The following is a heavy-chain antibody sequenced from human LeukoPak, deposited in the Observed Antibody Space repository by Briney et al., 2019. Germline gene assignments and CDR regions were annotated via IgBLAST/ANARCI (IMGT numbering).Heavy chain of an antibody. CDR2: IKSGGSSS. CDR1: GFTFSRYFW. D-gene: IGHD4-23*01. Sequence: PGGSLRLSCAASGFTFSRYFWLHWVRQAPGEGLVWVSRIKSGGSSSTYADSVKGRFTISRHNAKNSLYLQMITLRAEDTAVYYCVRDLDLGGYSSFEYWGQGTLVTVSS. CDR3: VRDLDLGGYSSFEY. V-gene: IGHV3-74*01. J-gene: IGHJ4*02.